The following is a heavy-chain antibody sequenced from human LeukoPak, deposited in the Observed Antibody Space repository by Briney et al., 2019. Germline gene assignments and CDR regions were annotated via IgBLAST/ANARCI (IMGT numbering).Heavy chain of an antibody. Sequence: GGSLRLTCAASGFTFDDYAMHWVRQAPGKGLEWVSGSSSNSGSIGYADSVKGRFTISRDNAKNSLYLQMNSLRAEDMALYYCAKGSGGYCSSTSCHFDYWGQGTLVTVS. CDR2: SSSNSGSI. J-gene: IGHJ4*02. D-gene: IGHD2-2*01. CDR1: GFTFDDYA. CDR3: AKGSGGYCSSTSCHFDY. V-gene: IGHV3-9*03.